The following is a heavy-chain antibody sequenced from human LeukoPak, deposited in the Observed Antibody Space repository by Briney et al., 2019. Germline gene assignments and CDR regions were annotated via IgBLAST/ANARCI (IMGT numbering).Heavy chain of an antibody. Sequence: GGSLRLSCAASRFTFSSYAMSWVRQAPGKGLEWVAAISGSGDNTYYTDSVKGRFTISRDNSKNTLYLQMNSLRAEDTAVYYCARDGTYYGMDVWGQGTTVTVSS. CDR3: ARDGTYYGMDV. J-gene: IGHJ6*02. V-gene: IGHV3-23*01. CDR1: RFTFSSYA. CDR2: ISGSGDNT. D-gene: IGHD1-1*01.